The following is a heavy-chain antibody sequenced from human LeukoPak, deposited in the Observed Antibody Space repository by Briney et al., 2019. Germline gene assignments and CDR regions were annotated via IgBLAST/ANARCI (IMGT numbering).Heavy chain of an antibody. J-gene: IGHJ4*02. Sequence: GSLRLSCAASGFTFSSYAMSWVRQAPGKGLEWIGSIYYSGSTYYNPSLKSRVTISVDTSKNQFSLKLSSVTAADTAVYYCAGIPLPYDFWSGYYLAYFDYWGQGTLVTVSS. CDR2: IYYSGST. V-gene: IGHV4-59*05. D-gene: IGHD3-3*01. CDR3: AGIPLPYDFWSGYYLAYFDY. CDR1: GFTFSSYA.